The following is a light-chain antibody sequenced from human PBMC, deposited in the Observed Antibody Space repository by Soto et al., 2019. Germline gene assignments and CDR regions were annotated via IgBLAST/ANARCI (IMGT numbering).Light chain of an antibody. CDR3: QQYNNWPPSVTYT. CDR1: QSVSSY. Sequence: EIVLTQSPATLSLSPGERATLSCRASQSVSSYLAWYQQKPGQAPRLLIYDASNRATGIPARFSGSGSGTDFTLTISSLEPEDFALYYCQQYNNWPPSVTYTFGQGTKVDIK. J-gene: IGKJ2*01. CDR2: DAS. V-gene: IGKV3-11*01.